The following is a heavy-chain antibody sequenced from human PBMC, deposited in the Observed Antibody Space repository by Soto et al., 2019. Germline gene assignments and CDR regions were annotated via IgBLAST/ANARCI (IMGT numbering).Heavy chain of an antibody. D-gene: IGHD3-22*01. CDR1: GYIFSTSG. Sequence: ASVKVSCKASGYIFSTSGITWVRQAPGQGLEWVGWISVYNLNTNYAQKFQGRVTMTTDTSTSTAYMELRSLRSDDTAVYYCARAPYYFDSRGYSWAPHAPFDMWAQGTRVTVSS. J-gene: IGHJ3*02. CDR3: ARAPYYFDSRGYSWAPHAPFDM. V-gene: IGHV1-18*01. CDR2: ISVYNLNT.